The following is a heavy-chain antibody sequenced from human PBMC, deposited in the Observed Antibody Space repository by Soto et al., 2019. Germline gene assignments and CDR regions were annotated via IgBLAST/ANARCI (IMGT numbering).Heavy chain of an antibody. J-gene: IGHJ6*02. CDR3: ARRGYGPGFPYYYGMDV. CDR2: IYYSGST. CDR1: GGSISSSNYY. V-gene: IGHV4-39*01. D-gene: IGHD3-10*01. Sequence: PSETLSLTCTVSGGSISSSNYYWGWIRQPPGKGLEWIGNIYYSGSTYYNPSLKSRVTISVDTTKNQFSLRLSSVTAADTAVYYCARRGYGPGFPYYYGMDVWGQGTTVTVSS.